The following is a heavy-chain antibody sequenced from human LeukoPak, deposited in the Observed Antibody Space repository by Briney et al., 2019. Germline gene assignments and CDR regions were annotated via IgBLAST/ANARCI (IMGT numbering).Heavy chain of an antibody. D-gene: IGHD2-2*02. J-gene: IGHJ4*02. V-gene: IGHV3-23*01. Sequence: GGSLRLSCTTSGFPFSSYAMSWVRQAPGKGLEWVLSISGGGGRTDYADSVKGRFTISRDSSKNTLYVQMNSLRVEDTAIYYCAKGREYQLLYIIDNWGREPWSPSPQ. CDR2: ISGGGGRT. CDR3: AKGREYQLLYIIDN. CDR1: GFPFSSYA.